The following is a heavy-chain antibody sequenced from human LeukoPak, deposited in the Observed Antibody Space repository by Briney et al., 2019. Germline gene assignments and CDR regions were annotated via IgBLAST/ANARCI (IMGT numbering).Heavy chain of an antibody. Sequence: SETLSLTCTVSGGSISSSSYYWDWIRQPPGKGLEWIGSIYYSGSTYYNPSLKSRVTISVDTSKNQFSLKLSSVTAADTAVYYCARIRSGGGGSCYYFDYWGQGTLVTVSS. CDR2: IYYSGST. CDR1: GGSISSSSYY. D-gene: IGHD2-15*01. CDR3: ARIRSGGGGSCYYFDY. J-gene: IGHJ4*02. V-gene: IGHV4-39*01.